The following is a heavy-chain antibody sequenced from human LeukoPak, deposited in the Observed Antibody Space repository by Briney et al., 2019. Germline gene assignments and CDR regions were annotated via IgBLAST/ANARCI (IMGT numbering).Heavy chain of an antibody. J-gene: IGHJ3*02. CDR1: GFTFSSYA. V-gene: IGHV3-23*01. D-gene: IGHD3-16*01. CDR3: ARGKDGVWAFDI. Sequence: GGSLRLSCAASGFTFSSYAMSWVRQAPGKGLEWVSAISGSGGSTYYADSVKGRVTISRDNAKNTLYLQMNSLRAEDAAVYYCARGKDGVWAFDIWGQGTTVTVSS. CDR2: ISGSGGST.